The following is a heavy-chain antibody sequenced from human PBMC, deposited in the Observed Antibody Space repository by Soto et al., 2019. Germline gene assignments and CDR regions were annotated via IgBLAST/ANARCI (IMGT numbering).Heavy chain of an antibody. CDR1: GGSFSGYY. CDR3: ACERLSVGF. CDR2: INHSGST. V-gene: IGHV4-34*01. D-gene: IGHD1-26*01. Sequence: QVQVQQWGAGLLKPSETLSLTCAVYGGSFSGYYWSWFRQSPGRGLEWIGEINHSGSTNYNPSLTSLVTISADTSKTQVSLKLSSVTAADTALYYCACERLSVGFWGQGTLVTVSS. J-gene: IGHJ4*02.